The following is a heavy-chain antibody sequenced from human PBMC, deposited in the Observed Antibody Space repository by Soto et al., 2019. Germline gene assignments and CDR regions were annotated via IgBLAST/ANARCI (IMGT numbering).Heavy chain of an antibody. CDR2: IMPIFRTP. V-gene: IGHV1-69*12. CDR1: GGTFRNSA. D-gene: IGHD1-1*01. CDR3: ARDNDRPQLGGNYYYILDV. Sequence: QVKLEQSGAEVKKPGSSVKVSCKASGGTFRNSAFSWVRQAPGQGLEWMGGIMPIFRTPDYAQKFQGRVTITADESTSTTYMELSGLRSDDTAVYYCARDNDRPQLGGNYYYILDVWGHGTAVTVSS. J-gene: IGHJ6*02.